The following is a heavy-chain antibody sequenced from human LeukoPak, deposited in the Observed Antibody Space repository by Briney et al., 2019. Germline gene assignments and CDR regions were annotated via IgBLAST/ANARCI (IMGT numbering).Heavy chain of an antibody. CDR1: GGSMSSYY. CDR2: IYGSGST. V-gene: IGHV4-4*07. Sequence: SETLSLTCIVSGGSMSSYYWSWIRQPVGKGLEWIGHIYGSGSTNYNPSLKSRVTLSVDTSKNQFSLKLSSVTAADTAVYYCAREGTSGTHLNWFDPWGQGTLVTVSS. D-gene: IGHD1-1*01. J-gene: IGHJ5*02. CDR3: AREGTSGTHLNWFDP.